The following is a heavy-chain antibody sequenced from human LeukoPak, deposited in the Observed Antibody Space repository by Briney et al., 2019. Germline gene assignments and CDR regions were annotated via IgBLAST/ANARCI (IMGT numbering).Heavy chain of an antibody. V-gene: IGHV3-30*02. Sequence: PGGSLRLSCAASGFTFSSYGMHWVRQALGKGLEWVAFIRYDGSNKYYADSVKGRFTISRDNSKNALYLQMNSLRAEDTAVYYCAKTDIVVVPAAMEFDYWGQGTLVTVSS. CDR1: GFTFSSYG. CDR3: AKTDIVVVPAAMEFDY. D-gene: IGHD2-2*01. CDR2: IRYDGSNK. J-gene: IGHJ4*02.